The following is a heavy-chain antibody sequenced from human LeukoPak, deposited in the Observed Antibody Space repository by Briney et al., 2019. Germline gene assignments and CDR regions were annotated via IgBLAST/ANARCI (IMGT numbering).Heavy chain of an antibody. CDR2: INPNSGGT. CDR3: VRGGDYYDSSGYYSYYYYMDV. D-gene: IGHD3-22*01. CDR1: GYTFTGYY. Sequence: ASVKVSCKASGYTFTGYYMHWVRQAPGQGLEWMGWINPNSGGTNYAQKFQGRVTMTRDTSISTAYMELSRLRSDDTAVYYCVRGGDYYDSSGYYSYYYYMDVWGEGTTVTVS. J-gene: IGHJ6*03. V-gene: IGHV1-2*02.